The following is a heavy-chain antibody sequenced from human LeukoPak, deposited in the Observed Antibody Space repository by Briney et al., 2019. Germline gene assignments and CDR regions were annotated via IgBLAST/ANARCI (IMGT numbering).Heavy chain of an antibody. J-gene: IGHJ4*02. Sequence: GGSLRLSCAASGFTFSSYAMSWVRQAPGKGLEWVSAISGSGGSTYYAGSVKGRFTISRDNSKNTLYLQMNSLRAEDTAVYYCAKDSLGSTLPDYWGQGTLVTVSS. CDR3: AKDSLGSTLPDY. D-gene: IGHD7-27*01. CDR1: GFTFSSYA. V-gene: IGHV3-23*01. CDR2: ISGSGGST.